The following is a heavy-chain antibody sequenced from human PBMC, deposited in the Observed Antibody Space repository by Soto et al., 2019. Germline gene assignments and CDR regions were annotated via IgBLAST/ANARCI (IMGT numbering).Heavy chain of an antibody. V-gene: IGHV3-23*01. CDR1: GLTFSDYA. CDR3: AKTAERWEPSYCFDS. J-gene: IGHJ4*02. CDR2: ISGTAGTT. Sequence: PGGSLRLSCAASGLTFSDYAMTWVRQAPGKGLEWVSSISGTAGTTYYAGSVKGRFTTSRDNSKNTLYLHMNSLRAEDTAIYYCAKTAERWEPSYCFDSWGPGTLVTVSS. D-gene: IGHD1-26*01.